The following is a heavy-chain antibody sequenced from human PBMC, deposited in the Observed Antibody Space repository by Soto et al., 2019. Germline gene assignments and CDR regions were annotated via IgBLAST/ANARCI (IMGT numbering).Heavy chain of an antibody. CDR3: AKPLITMVRGASPYYYGMDV. V-gene: IGHV3-23*01. CDR1: GFTFSSYA. Sequence: GGSLRLSCAASGFTFSSYAMSWVRQAPGKGLEWVSAISGSGGSTYYADSVKGRFTISRDNSKNTLYLQMNSLRAEDTAVYYCAKPLITMVRGASPYYYGMDVWGQGTTVTVSS. CDR2: ISGSGGST. J-gene: IGHJ6*02. D-gene: IGHD3-10*01.